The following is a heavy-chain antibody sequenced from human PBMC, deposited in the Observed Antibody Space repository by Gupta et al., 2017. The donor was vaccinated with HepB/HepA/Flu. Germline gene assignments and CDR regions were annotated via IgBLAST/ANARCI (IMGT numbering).Heavy chain of an antibody. D-gene: IGHD5-24*01. CDR1: GCFFSGYE. Sequence: QMVESGGGSVQPGGSLRLSCAASGCFFSGYEMTWVRQAPGKGLEWISYISTSGANTKYAASVEGRFSISRDNAKNSLYLQMNNLRGDDTATYYCASKMKTSKAFDVWGQGAEVTVSS. CDR3: ASKMKTSKAFDV. J-gene: IGHJ3*01. V-gene: IGHV3-48*03. CDR2: ISTSGANT.